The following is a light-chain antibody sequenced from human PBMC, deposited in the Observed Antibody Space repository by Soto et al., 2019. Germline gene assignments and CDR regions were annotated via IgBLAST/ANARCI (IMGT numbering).Light chain of an antibody. Sequence: DIQMTQSPSTLFASVGDRVTITCRASQSISSWLAWYQQKPGKAPKLLIYYASSLKSGVPSRFSGSGSGTEFTLTISSLQPDDFATYYCQQYNSCLYTFGQGTKLEIK. CDR2: YAS. CDR3: QQYNSCLYT. CDR1: QSISSW. J-gene: IGKJ2*01. V-gene: IGKV1-5*01.